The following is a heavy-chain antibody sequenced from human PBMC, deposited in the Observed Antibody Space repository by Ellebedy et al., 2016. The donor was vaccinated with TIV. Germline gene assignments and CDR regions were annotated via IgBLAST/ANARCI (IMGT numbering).Heavy chain of an antibody. Sequence: GGSLRLXCAASGFTFSSDAMHWVRQAPGKGLEWVAVISYDGSNKYYADSVKGRFTISRDNPKNTLYLQMNSLRAEDTAVYYCARDRATGYFDYWGQGTLVTVSS. CDR2: ISYDGSNK. V-gene: IGHV3-30*04. J-gene: IGHJ4*02. D-gene: IGHD1-1*01. CDR3: ARDRATGYFDY. CDR1: GFTFSSDA.